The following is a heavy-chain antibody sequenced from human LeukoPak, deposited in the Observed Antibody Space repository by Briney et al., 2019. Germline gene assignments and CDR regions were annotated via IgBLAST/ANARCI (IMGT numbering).Heavy chain of an antibody. D-gene: IGHD5-12*01. V-gene: IGHV6-1*01. CDR1: GDSVSSNNAA. CDR3: ASEYSAAWSS. Sequence: SQTLSLTCAISGDSVSSNNAAWNWIRQSPSRGLEWLGRTYYRSKWYNEYAVSMRSRITINVDTSKNQFSLHLNSVTPEDTAVYYCASEYSAAWSSWGLGTLVTVSS. J-gene: IGHJ4*02. CDR2: TYYRSKWYN.